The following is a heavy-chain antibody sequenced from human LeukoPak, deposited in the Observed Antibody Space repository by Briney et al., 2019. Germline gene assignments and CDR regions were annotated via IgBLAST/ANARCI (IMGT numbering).Heavy chain of an antibody. CDR2: ITGSGTGT. CDR1: RFTFSSYV. D-gene: IGHD3-16*01. J-gene: IGHJ4*02. CDR3: ANGGGGF. V-gene: IGHV3-23*01. Sequence: PGGSLILSCAASRFTFSSYVMSWVRQAPGKGLEWVSSITGSGTGTFYADSVRGRFTISRDNSKKTVYLQMNSLRVEDTAVYYCANGGGGFWGQGTLVTVSS.